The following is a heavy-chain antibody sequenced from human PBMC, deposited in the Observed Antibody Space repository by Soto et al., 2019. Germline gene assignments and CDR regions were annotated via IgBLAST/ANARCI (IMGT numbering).Heavy chain of an antibody. CDR3: VKGMSGTTPYGMDV. V-gene: IGHV3-64D*06. CDR2: ISSNGGST. J-gene: IGHJ6*02. CDR1: GFTFSSYA. Sequence: PGGSLRLSCSASGFTFSSYAMHWVRQAPGKGLEYVSAISSNGGSTYYADTVKGRFTISRDNSKNTLYHQMSSLRAEDTAVYYCVKGMSGTTPYGMDVWGQGTTVTVSS. D-gene: IGHD1-1*01.